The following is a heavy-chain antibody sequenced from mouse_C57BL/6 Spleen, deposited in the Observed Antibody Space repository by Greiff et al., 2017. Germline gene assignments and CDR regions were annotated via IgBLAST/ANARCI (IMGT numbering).Heavy chain of an antibody. CDR2: INPNNGGT. D-gene: IGHD3-3*01. Sequence: EVQLQQSGPELVKPGASVKISCKASGYTFTDYYMNWVKQSHGKSLEWIGDINPNNGGTSYNQKFKGKATLTVDKSSSTAYMELRSLTSEDSAVYYCARRGPPRYFDVWGTGTTVTVSS. CDR1: GYTFTDYY. J-gene: IGHJ1*03. CDR3: ARRGPPRYFDV. V-gene: IGHV1-26*01.